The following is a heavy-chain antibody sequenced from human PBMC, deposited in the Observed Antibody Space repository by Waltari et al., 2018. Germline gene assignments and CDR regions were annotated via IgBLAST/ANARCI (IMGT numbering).Heavy chain of an antibody. CDR2: INHSGST. V-gene: IGHV4-34*01. CDR3: ARGSEYSSSSGWFDP. D-gene: IGHD6-6*01. Sequence: QVQLQQWGAGLLKPSETLSLTCAVYGGSFSGYYWSWIRQPPGKGLEWIGEINHSGSTNYNPSLKSRVTISVDTSKNQFSLKLSSVTAADTAVYYCARGSEYSSSSGWFDPWGQGTLVTVSS. CDR1: GGSFSGYY. J-gene: IGHJ5*02.